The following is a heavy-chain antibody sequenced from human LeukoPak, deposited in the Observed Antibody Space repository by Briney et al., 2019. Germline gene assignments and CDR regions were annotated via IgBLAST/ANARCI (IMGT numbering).Heavy chain of an antibody. CDR3: AREGNSANWGAAAVFDY. CDR1: GFTFEDYA. V-gene: IGHV3-43*02. Sequence: PGGSLRLSCAASGFTFEDYAMHWVRQAPGKGLEWVSFVTGDGSSTYYADSVKGRFTISRDNAKNSLYLQMNSLRAEDTALYYCAREGNSANWGAAAVFDYWGQGTLVTVSS. CDR2: VTGDGSST. D-gene: IGHD6-13*01. J-gene: IGHJ4*02.